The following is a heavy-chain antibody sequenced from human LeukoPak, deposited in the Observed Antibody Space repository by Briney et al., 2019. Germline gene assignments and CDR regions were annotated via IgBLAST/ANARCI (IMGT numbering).Heavy chain of an antibody. Sequence: PSETLSLTCTVSGGSISSYYLSWIRQPPGKGLEWIGYIYYSGSTNYNPSLKSRVTISVDTSKNQFSLKLSSVTAADTAVYYCARTGGIAAAWGQGTLVTVSS. J-gene: IGHJ4*02. CDR2: IYYSGST. V-gene: IGHV4-59*01. D-gene: IGHD6-13*01. CDR3: ARTGGIAAA. CDR1: GGSISSYY.